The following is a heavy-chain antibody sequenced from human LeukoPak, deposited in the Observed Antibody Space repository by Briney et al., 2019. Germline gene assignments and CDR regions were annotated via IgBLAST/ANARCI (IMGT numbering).Heavy chain of an antibody. CDR2: ISSSSSYI. V-gene: IGHV3-21*01. CDR1: GFTFSSYT. J-gene: IGHJ6*02. Sequence: PGGSLRLSCAASGFTFSSYTMNWVRQAPGKGLEWVSYISSSSSYIYYADSVKGRFTISRDNAENSLYLQMNSLRAEDTAVYYCAKGQGVLHPYYGMDVWGQGTTVTVSS. D-gene: IGHD3-10*01. CDR3: AKGQGVLHPYYGMDV.